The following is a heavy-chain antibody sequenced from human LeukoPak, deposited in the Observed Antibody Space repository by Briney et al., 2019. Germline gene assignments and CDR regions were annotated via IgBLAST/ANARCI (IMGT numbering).Heavy chain of an antibody. V-gene: IGHV1-2*02. Sequence: ASVKVSCKASGYTFTGYYIHWVRQAPGQGLEWMGRIKSDDTTYAPNFQGRVAMIKDTSISTAYMELSSLRSDDTAVYYCATHSATGYVFDYFDFWGQGTQVIVSS. J-gene: IGHJ4*02. CDR2: IKSDDT. D-gene: IGHD5-12*01. CDR3: ATHSATGYVFDYFDF. CDR1: GYTFTGYY.